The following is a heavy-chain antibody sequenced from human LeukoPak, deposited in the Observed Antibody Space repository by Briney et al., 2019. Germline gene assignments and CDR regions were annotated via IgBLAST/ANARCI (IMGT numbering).Heavy chain of an antibody. D-gene: IGHD2-8*01. J-gene: IGHJ5*02. CDR3: ARDGGDRYCTNGVCYKNWFDP. V-gene: IGHV4-34*01. CDR2: INHSGST. Sequence: PSETLSLTCAVYGGSFSGYYWSWIRQPPGKGLEWIGEINHSGSTNYNPSLKSRVTISVDTSKNQFSLKLSSVTAADTAVYYCARDGGDRYCTNGVCYKNWFDPWGQGTLVTVSS. CDR1: GGSFSGYY.